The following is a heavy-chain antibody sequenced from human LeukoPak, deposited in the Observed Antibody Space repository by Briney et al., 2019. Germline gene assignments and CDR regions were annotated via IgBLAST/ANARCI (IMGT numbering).Heavy chain of an antibody. J-gene: IGHJ6*04. Sequence: SVKVSCKASGGTFSSYAISWVRQAPGQGLEWMGGIIPIFGTANYAQKFQGRVTITADESTSTAYMELSSLRSEDTAVYYCARSYTAMASFYYYYGMDVWGKGTMVTVSS. V-gene: IGHV1-69*01. CDR1: GGTFSSYA. CDR3: ARSYTAMASFYYYYGMDV. D-gene: IGHD5-18*01. CDR2: IIPIFGTA.